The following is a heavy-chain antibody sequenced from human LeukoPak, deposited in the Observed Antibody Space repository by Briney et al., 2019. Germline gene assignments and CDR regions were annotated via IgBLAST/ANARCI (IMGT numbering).Heavy chain of an antibody. CDR1: GFTFSSYE. D-gene: IGHD3-10*01. CDR3: ARVPRDITMVRTKSYYFDY. V-gene: IGHV3-48*03. CDR2: ISSSGTTI. Sequence: GGSLRLSCAASGFTFSSYEMDWVRQAPGKGLEWVSYISSSGTTIYYADSVKGRFTISRDNAKNSLYLQMNSLRAEDTAVYYCARVPRDITMVRTKSYYFDYWGQGTLVTVSS. J-gene: IGHJ4*02.